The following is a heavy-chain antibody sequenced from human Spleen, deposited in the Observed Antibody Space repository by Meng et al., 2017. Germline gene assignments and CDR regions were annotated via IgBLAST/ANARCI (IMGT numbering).Heavy chain of an antibody. Sequence: QVQLHKWGPGLLKPAETLSLSCAVYGGSFSGYSWNWIRQSPGKGLEWIGEVNHSGSSRYTPSLKSRVTITVDTSKSQFSLKLNSVTAADTAVYYCARGPTTMAHDFDYWGQGTLVTVSS. CDR1: GGSFSGYS. CDR2: VNHSGSS. CDR3: ARGPTTMAHDFDY. D-gene: IGHD4-11*01. J-gene: IGHJ4*02. V-gene: IGHV4-34*01.